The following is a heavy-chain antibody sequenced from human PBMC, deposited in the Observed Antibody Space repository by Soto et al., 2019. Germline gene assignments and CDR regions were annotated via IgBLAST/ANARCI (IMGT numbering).Heavy chain of an antibody. Sequence: QVQLVQSGAEVKKPGASVKVSCKASGYTFTGYYMHWVRQAPGQGLEWMGWINPNSGGTNYAQKFQGRVTMTRDTSSSTAYMELSRLRSDDTAVYYCARVATYCSSTSCYSYYFDHWGQGTLVTVSS. J-gene: IGHJ4*02. V-gene: IGHV1-2*02. CDR3: ARVATYCSSTSCYSYYFDH. D-gene: IGHD2-2*01. CDR2: INPNSGGT. CDR1: GYTFTGYY.